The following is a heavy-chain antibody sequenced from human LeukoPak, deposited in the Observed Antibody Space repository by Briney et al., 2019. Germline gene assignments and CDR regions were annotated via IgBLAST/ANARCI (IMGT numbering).Heavy chain of an antibody. CDR2: IYPGDSDT. J-gene: IGHJ3*02. CDR3: ARQGSRDGYNADAFDI. CDR1: GYSFTSYW. D-gene: IGHD5-24*01. Sequence: GESLKISCKGSGYSFTSYWIGWVRQMPGKGLEWMGIIYPGDSDTRYSPSFQGQVTISADKSISTAYLQWSSLKASDTAMYYCARQGSRDGYNADAFDIWGQGTMVTVSS. V-gene: IGHV5-51*01.